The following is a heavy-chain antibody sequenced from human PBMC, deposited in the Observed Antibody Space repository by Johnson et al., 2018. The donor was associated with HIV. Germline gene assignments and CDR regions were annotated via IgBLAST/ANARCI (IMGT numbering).Heavy chain of an antibody. CDR2: IWPDGSNR. CDR1: GLIISGYG. D-gene: IGHD6-13*01. V-gene: IGHV3-33*01. J-gene: IGHJ3*02. Sequence: QVQLMESGGDVVQPGTSLRLSCEASGLIISGYGLHWVRQAPGKGLEWVAVIWPDGSNRYYADSVKGRFTISRDNSKNTLYLQMNSLRAEDTAVYYCARECSSTRWTYGCDIWGQGTMVTVSS. CDR3: ARECSSTRWTYGCDI.